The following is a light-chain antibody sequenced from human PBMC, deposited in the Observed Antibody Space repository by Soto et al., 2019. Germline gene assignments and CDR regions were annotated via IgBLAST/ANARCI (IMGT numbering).Light chain of an antibody. J-gene: IGKJ2*01. Sequence: DIQMTQSPSSLSASVGDRVTITCRASQNISTYLNWCQQKPGKAPKVLIYAASSLQSGVPSRLSGSGSVTDFSLTISSLQPEDSATYYCQQSYSIPYTFGQGTKVDIK. CDR1: QNISTY. V-gene: IGKV1-39*01. CDR2: AAS. CDR3: QQSYSIPYT.